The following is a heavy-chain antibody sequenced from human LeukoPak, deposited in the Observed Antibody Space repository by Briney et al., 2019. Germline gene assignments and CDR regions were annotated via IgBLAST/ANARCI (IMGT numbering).Heavy chain of an antibody. V-gene: IGHV4-34*01. J-gene: IGHJ6*03. D-gene: IGHD2-15*01. CDR3: ARLQKAARYMDV. Sequence: SETLSLTCAVYGGSLSGYYWSWIRQPPGKGLEWIGEINHSGSTNYNPSLKSRVTISVDTSKNQFSLKLSSVTAADTAVYYCARLQKAARYMDVWGKGTTVTVSS. CDR2: INHSGST. CDR1: GGSLSGYY.